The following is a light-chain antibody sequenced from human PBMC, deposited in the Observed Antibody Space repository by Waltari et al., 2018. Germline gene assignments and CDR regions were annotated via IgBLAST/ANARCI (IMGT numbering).Light chain of an antibody. Sequence: QSVVTQPPSASGTPGQRVTISCSGSNFNIGSNSVYWFQQLPGAAPKLLMYDNGRRPSGVPDGFSASKAGTSASLAISALQSGDEADYYCATWEGSQRVFGTGTKVTVL. V-gene: IGLV1-44*01. CDR1: NFNIGSNS. CDR3: ATWEGSQRV. CDR2: DNG. J-gene: IGLJ1*01.